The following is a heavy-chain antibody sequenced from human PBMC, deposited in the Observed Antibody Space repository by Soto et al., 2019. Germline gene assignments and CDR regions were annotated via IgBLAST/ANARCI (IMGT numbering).Heavy chain of an antibody. CDR3: AKDDVAGDGLWLVAD. D-gene: IGHD2-21*02. CDR2: ITGSGGTI. J-gene: IGHJ1*01. Sequence: GESLKISCAASGFSFSRYAMIWVRQAPGKGQEWVPGITGSGGTIEYAASVKGRFTISRDNSKNTVDLQMNSLRAEDTAMYYCAKDDVAGDGLWLVADWGQGILVTVSS. CDR1: GFSFSRYA. V-gene: IGHV3-23*01.